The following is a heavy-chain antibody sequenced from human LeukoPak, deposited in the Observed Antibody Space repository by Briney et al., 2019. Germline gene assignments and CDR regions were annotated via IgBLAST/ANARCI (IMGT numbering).Heavy chain of an antibody. J-gene: IGHJ1*01. CDR3: ARAASPDYVWGSYLQH. Sequence: GASVKVSCKASGYTFTSYAMNWVRQAPGQGLEWMGWINTNTGNPTYAQGFTGRFVFSLDTSVSTAYLQISSLKAEDTAVYYCARAASPDYVWGSYLQHWGQGTLVTVSS. CDR2: INTNTGNP. D-gene: IGHD3-16*02. V-gene: IGHV7-4-1*02. CDR1: GYTFTSYA.